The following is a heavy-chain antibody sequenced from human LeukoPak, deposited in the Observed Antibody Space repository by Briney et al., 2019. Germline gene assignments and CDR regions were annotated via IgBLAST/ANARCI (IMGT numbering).Heavy chain of an antibody. CDR2: IPDNGAYS. V-gene: IGHV3-21*01. Sequence: GGSLRLSCAASGFTFSSYTMNRVRQAPGKGLEWVSSIPDNGAYSHHADSVKGRFTISRDNARNSLYLDMHNLGAEDTAVYYCVRGDSRDYWGQGTLVTVSS. D-gene: IGHD6-13*01. J-gene: IGHJ4*02. CDR1: GFTFSSYT. CDR3: VRGDSRDY.